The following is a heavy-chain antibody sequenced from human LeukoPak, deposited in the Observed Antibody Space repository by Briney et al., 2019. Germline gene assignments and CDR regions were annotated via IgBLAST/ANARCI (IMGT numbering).Heavy chain of an antibody. J-gene: IGHJ4*02. Sequence: GASVKVSCKASGYTFTSYDINWVRQATGQGLEWMGWMNPNSGNTGYAQKFQGRVTMTRNTSISTAYMELGSLRSEDTAVYYCARGTYYYGSGSYCGLYYWGQGTLVTVSS. V-gene: IGHV1-8*01. CDR3: ARGTYYYGSGSYCGLYY. CDR2: MNPNSGNT. D-gene: IGHD3-10*01. CDR1: GYTFTSYD.